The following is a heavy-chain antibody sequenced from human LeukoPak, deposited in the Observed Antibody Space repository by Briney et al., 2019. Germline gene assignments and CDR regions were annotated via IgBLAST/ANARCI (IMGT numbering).Heavy chain of an antibody. V-gene: IGHV1-24*01. CDR3: AKDKRAAAGTTGDY. CDR1: GYALTDLA. CDR2: YDPEDGEV. Sequence: ASVKVSCKVPGYALTDLAIHWVRQAPGQGLQWMGGYDPEDGEVVYAQTFQGRLTMTEDTSTDTAYMELAGLTSEDTAVYYCAKDKRAAAGTTGDYWGQGTLVTVSS. J-gene: IGHJ4*02. D-gene: IGHD6-13*01.